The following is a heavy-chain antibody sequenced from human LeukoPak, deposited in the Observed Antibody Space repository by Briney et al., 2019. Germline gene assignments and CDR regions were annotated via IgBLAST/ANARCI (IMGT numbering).Heavy chain of an antibody. J-gene: IGHJ4*02. CDR1: GFTFSSYG. CDR3: AKWGVGDYYDSSGYSPLVDY. CDR2: ISGSGGST. Sequence: GGSLRLSCAASGFTFSSYGMSWVRQAPGKGLEWVSAISGSGGSTYYADSVKGRFTISRDNSKSTLYLQMNSLRAEDTAVYYCAKWGVGDYYDSSGYSPLVDYWGQGTLVTVSS. D-gene: IGHD3-22*01. V-gene: IGHV3-23*01.